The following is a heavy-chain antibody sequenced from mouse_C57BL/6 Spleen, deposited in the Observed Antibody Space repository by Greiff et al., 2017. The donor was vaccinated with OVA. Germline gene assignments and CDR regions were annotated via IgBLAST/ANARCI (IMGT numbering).Heavy chain of an antibody. V-gene: IGHV1-69*01. J-gene: IGHJ2*01. Sequence: QVQLQQPGAELVMPGASVKLSCKASGYTFTSYWMHWVKQRPGQGLEWIGEIDPSDSYTNYNQKFKGKSTLTVDKSSSTAYRQLSILTADDSAVYDCARGGMPTAWGQGTTLTVSS. CDR1: GYTFTSYW. D-gene: IGHD1-2*01. CDR2: IDPSDSYT. CDR3: ARGGMPTA.